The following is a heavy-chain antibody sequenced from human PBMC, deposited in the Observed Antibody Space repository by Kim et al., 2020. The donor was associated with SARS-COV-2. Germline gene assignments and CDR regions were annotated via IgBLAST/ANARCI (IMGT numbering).Heavy chain of an antibody. CDR3: AKDSGGGCDYYYGMHV. CDR2: IYTGAVST. V-gene: IGHV3-23*03. Sequence: GGSLRLSCTASGFTFSSYGMNWVRQAPGKGLEWVSVIYTGAVSTYYADSVKGRFTISRADSKNTLYLQMNGLRAEDQAGYYCAKDSGGGCDYYYGMHV. CDR1: GFTFSSYG. D-gene: IGHD3-10*01. J-gene: IGHJ6*01.